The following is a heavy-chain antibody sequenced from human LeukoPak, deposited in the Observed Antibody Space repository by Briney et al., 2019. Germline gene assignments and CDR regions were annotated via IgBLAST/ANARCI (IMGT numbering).Heavy chain of an antibody. V-gene: IGHV4-38-2*02. J-gene: IGHJ3*02. Sequence: SETLCLTXSVSGYSISSGYYWGWIRQPPGKGLEWIGSIYYSGSTYYNPSLKSRVTISVDTSKNQFSLKLSSVTAADTAVYYCARLDIAAAGTLYDAFDIWGQGTMVTVSS. CDR1: GYSISSGYY. CDR2: IYYSGST. CDR3: ARLDIAAAGTLYDAFDI. D-gene: IGHD6-13*01.